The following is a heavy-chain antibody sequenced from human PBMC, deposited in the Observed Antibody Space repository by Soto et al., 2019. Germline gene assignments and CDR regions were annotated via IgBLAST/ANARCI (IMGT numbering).Heavy chain of an antibody. V-gene: IGHV4-59*01. CDR1: NGSISGYY. J-gene: IGHJ5*02. D-gene: IGHD3-10*01. Sequence: LSLTYTVCNGSISGYYWSWIRQPPGKGLEWIGYIYYTGNTIYTPSLNSRVTMSVDTSKNQFSLHLNYVTAADTAVYYCARGGASSKGLDPWGQGTLVTVSS. CDR3: ARGGASSKGLDP. CDR2: IYYTGNT.